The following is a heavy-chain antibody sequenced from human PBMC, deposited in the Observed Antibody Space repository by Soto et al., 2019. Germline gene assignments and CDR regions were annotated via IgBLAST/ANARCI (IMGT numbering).Heavy chain of an antibody. CDR2: ITGSGGST. Sequence: GGSLRLSCAASGFTFSSYAMIWVRQAPGKGLEWVSVITGSGGSTYYADSVKGRFTISRDTSKNTLYLQMNSLRAEDTAVYYCAKGPGMYYYDSSGYYHYDYWGQGTLVTVSS. CDR1: GFTFSSYA. J-gene: IGHJ4*02. D-gene: IGHD3-22*01. V-gene: IGHV3-23*01. CDR3: AKGPGMYYYDSSGYYHYDY.